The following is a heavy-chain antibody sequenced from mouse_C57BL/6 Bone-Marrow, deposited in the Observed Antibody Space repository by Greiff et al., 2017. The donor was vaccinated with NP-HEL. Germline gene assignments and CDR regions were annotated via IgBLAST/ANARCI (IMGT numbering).Heavy chain of an antibody. CDR3: ARWVTTVEGDY. CDR2: IYPGSGSP. V-gene: IGHV1-55*01. D-gene: IGHD1-1*01. Sequence: VQLQQPGAELVKPGASVKMSCKASGYTFTSYWITWVKQRPGQGLEWIGDIYPGSGSPNYNEKFKSKATLTVDTSSSTAYMQLSSLTSEDSAVYYCARWVTTVEGDYWGQGTTLTVSS. CDR1: GYTFTSYW. J-gene: IGHJ2*01.